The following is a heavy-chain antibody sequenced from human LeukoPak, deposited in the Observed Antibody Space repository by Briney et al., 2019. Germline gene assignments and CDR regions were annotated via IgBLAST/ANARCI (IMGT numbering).Heavy chain of an antibody. Sequence: SETLSLTCTVSGYSISSGYYWGWIRQPPGKGLEWIGSIYHSGSTYYNPSLKSRLTISADTSKNQFSLKLSSLNAADTAVYYCVRGTPRFDSWGQGTMVTVSS. D-gene: IGHD3-10*01. V-gene: IGHV4-38-2*02. J-gene: IGHJ3*01. CDR1: GYSISSGYY. CDR3: VRGTPRFDS. CDR2: IYHSGST.